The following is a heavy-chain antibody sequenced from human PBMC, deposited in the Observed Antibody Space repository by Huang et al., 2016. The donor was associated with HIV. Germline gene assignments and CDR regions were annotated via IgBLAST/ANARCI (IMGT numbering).Heavy chain of an antibody. CDR2: IREDSGQK. V-gene: IGHV3-7*01. CDR1: DFDFGSYW. CDR3: ARDPFIKAFDI. J-gene: IGHJ3*02. Sequence: EVQLVESGGGLVQPGGSLRFSCAASDFDFGSYWMMWLRQVPGKGLEWVASIREDSGQKDYLDSVKGRFIISRDNPKKSLYLQMNNLRAEDAAVYYCARDPFIKAFDIWGQGTLVTVSS.